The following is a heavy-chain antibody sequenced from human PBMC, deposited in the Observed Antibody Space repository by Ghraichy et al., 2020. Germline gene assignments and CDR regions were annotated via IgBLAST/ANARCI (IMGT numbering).Heavy chain of an antibody. V-gene: IGHV3-53*01. CDR2: IYSGGTT. D-gene: IGHD2-21*01. CDR1: GFDVSINR. Sequence: GGSLRLSCVGSGFDVSINRMSWIRQAPGKGLEWVSAIYSGGTTDYADSVKGRFTFSRDNSKNTVYLQMNSLRVDDTAVYYCARDLWAFDIWGQGTLVTVSS. J-gene: IGHJ3*02. CDR3: ARDLWAFDI.